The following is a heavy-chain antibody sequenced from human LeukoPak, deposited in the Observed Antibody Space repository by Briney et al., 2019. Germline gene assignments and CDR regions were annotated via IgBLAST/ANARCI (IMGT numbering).Heavy chain of an antibody. D-gene: IGHD3-10*01. CDR2: ISGSGGGT. J-gene: IGHJ4*02. Sequence: GGSLRLYCAAPGFTFSSYAMSRVRQAPGKGLEWVSGISGSGGGTYYADSVKGRFTISRDDSKNSLYLQMNSSRAEDTAVYYCAKDTDYFGSGSYYAYWGQGTLVTVSS. CDR1: GFTFSSYA. V-gene: IGHV3-23*01. CDR3: AKDTDYFGSGSYYAY.